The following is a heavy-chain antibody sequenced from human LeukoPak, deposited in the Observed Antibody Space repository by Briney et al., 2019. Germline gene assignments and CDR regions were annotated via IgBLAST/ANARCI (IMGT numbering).Heavy chain of an antibody. CDR2: INHGGSP. V-gene: IGHV4-34*01. CDR3: ARGAYCSGGSCYGAFDI. J-gene: IGHJ3*02. Sequence: PSETLSLTCGVYGGSFSGYYWTWIRQPPGKGLEWIGEINHGGSPNYNPSLKSRFTISVDTARNLFSLKLSSVTAADTAVYYCARGAYCSGGSCYGAFDIWGQGTMVTVSS. D-gene: IGHD2-15*01. CDR1: GGSFSGYY.